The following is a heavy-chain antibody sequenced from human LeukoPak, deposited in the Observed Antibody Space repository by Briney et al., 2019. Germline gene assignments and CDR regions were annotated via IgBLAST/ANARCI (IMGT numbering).Heavy chain of an antibody. Sequence: GGTLGLSCAASGFTFSSYGMSWVRQAPGKGLEWVSAISGSGGSTYYADSVKGRFTISRDYAKNSLYLQMNSLRVEDTAVYYCARDGKYSGAFDIWGQGTMVTVSS. D-gene: IGHD1-26*01. CDR1: GFTFSSYG. CDR2: ISGSGGST. CDR3: ARDGKYSGAFDI. J-gene: IGHJ3*02. V-gene: IGHV3-23*01.